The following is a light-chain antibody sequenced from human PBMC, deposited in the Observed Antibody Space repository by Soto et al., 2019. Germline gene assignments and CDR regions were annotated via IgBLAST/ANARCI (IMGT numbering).Light chain of an antibody. J-gene: IGLJ1*01. CDR2: EVS. V-gene: IGLV2-14*01. Sequence: QSVLTQPASVSGSPGQSITISCTGTSSDVGGYNYVSWYQQHPGKAPNLMIYEVSNLPSGVSNRFSGSKSGNTASLTISGLQAEDEADYYCSSYTSSSIYVFGTGTKVTVL. CDR3: SSYTSSSIYV. CDR1: SSDVGGYNY.